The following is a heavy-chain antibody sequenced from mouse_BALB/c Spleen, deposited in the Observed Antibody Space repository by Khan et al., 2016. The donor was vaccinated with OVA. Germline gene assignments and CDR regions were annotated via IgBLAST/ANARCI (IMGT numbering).Heavy chain of an antibody. CDR3: ARAYYRYDGYYAMDY. V-gene: IGHV2-6-4*01. Sequence: QVQLKESGPGLVVPSQSLSITCTVSGFSLSRYNIHWVRQPPGKGLEWLGMIWGGGGTDYNSTLKSRLSISKDNSKSQVFLKTNSLQTDDTAMYYCARAYYRYDGYYAMDYWGQGTSVTVSS. J-gene: IGHJ4*01. CDR1: GFSLSRYN. CDR2: IWGGGGT. D-gene: IGHD2-14*01.